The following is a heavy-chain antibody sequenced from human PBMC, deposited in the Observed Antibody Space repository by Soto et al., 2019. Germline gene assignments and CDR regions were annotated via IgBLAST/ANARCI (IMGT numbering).Heavy chain of an antibody. J-gene: IGHJ4*02. CDR2: ISGSGDST. CDR1: GFTFSRYA. V-gene: IGHV3-23*01. Sequence: EVQLLESGGGLVQPGGSLRLSCAASGFTFSRYAMSWVRQAPGKGLEWVSAISGSGDSTFYADSVKGRFTISRDNSKNTLYLQMNSLRAEDTAVYYCAKRAWGTYYFDYWGQGTLVTVSS. CDR3: AKRAWGTYYFDY. D-gene: IGHD3-16*01.